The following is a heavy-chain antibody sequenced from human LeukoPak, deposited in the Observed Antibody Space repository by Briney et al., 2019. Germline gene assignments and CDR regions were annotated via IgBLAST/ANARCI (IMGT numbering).Heavy chain of an antibody. D-gene: IGHD6-13*01. CDR2: INPNSGNT. V-gene: IGHV1-8*03. CDR3: ATAPIAAADWFDP. Sequence: ASVKVSCKASGYTFTTYDINWVRQAAGQGLEWMGSINPNSGNTGYAQKFQGRVTITRNPSISTACMELSSLRSEDTAVYYCATAPIAAADWFDPWGQGTLVTVSS. CDR1: GYTFTTYD. J-gene: IGHJ5*02.